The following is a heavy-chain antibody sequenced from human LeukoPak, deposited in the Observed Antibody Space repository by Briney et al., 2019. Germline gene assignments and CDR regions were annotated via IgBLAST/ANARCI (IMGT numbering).Heavy chain of an antibody. V-gene: IGHV4-61*01. CDR2: IYYSGST. CDR1: GYSISSGYY. Sequence: SETLSLTCSVSGYSISSGYYWGWIRQPPGKGLEWIGYIYYSGSTNYNPSLKSRVTISVDTSKNQFSLKLSPVTAADTAVYYCARAGIVGATAHSPFDYWGQGTLVTVSS. CDR3: ARAGIVGATAHSPFDY. D-gene: IGHD1-26*01. J-gene: IGHJ4*02.